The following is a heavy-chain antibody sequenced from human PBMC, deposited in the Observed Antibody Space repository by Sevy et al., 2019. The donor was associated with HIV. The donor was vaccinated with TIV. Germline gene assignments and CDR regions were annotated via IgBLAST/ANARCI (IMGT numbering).Heavy chain of an antibody. D-gene: IGHD2-15*01. CDR3: ASDRYCSGGSCYSRPYYYYYGMDV. CDR2: INHSGST. CDR1: GGSFSGYY. V-gene: IGHV4-34*01. Sequence: SETLSLTCAVYGGSFSGYYWSWIRQPPGKGLEWIGEINHSGSTNYNPSLKSRVTISVDTSKNQFSLKLSSVTAADTAVYYCASDRYCSGGSCYSRPYYYYYGMDVWGQGTTVTVSS. J-gene: IGHJ6*02.